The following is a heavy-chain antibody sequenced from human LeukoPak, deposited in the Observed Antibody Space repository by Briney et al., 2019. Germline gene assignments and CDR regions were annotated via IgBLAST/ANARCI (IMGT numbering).Heavy chain of an antibody. Sequence: ASVKVSCKASGYTFTGYYMHWVRQAPGQGLEWMGWINPNSGGTNYARKFQGRVTISRDNARNLLFLQMDSLRAEDTAVYYCARDLNTGMDVWGRGTTVTVSS. V-gene: IGHV1-2*02. CDR1: GYTFTGYY. J-gene: IGHJ6*02. CDR3: ARDLNTGMDV. CDR2: INPNSGGT. D-gene: IGHD2/OR15-2a*01.